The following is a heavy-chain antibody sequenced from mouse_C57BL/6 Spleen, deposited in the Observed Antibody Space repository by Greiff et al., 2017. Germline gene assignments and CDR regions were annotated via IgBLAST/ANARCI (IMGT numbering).Heavy chain of an antibody. CDR3: ARDQIYAMDY. CDR1: GYSITSGYY. V-gene: IGHV3-6*01. Sequence: EVKLQESGPGLVKPSQSLSLTCSVTGYSITSGYYWNWIRQFPGNKLEWMGYISYDGSNNYNPSLKNRISITRDTSKNQFFLTLNSVTTEDTATYYCARDQIYAMDYWGQGTSVTVSS. J-gene: IGHJ4*01. CDR2: ISYDGSN.